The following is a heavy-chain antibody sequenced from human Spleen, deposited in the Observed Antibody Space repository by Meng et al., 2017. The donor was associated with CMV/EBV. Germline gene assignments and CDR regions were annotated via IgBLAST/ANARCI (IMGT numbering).Heavy chain of an antibody. J-gene: IGHJ4*02. CDR3: AKSRNGYGGEDY. V-gene: IGHV3-30*02. CDR1: GFTFGSYG. Sequence: GESLKISCVASGFTFGSYGMSWVRQAPGEGLTWIAFVHYDGSRTYYADSVKGRFTISRDNSNNTLYLQMNSLRAEDTAIYYCAKSRNGYGGEDYWGQGMLVTVSS. CDR2: VHYDGSRT. D-gene: IGHD5-12*01.